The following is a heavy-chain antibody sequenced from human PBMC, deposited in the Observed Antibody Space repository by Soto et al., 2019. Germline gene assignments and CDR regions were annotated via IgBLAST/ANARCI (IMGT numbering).Heavy chain of an antibody. Sequence: XESLKVSCTSSGDSFTTYWINLVLQMPGKGLEWMGKIDPGGSDTTYSPSFQGHVTISTDKSITTAYLQWSSLKASDTAMYYCARVGHDYSNSGMDVWGHGTTVTAP. CDR3: ARVGHDYSNSGMDV. CDR1: GDSFTTYW. D-gene: IGHD4-4*01. CDR2: IDPGGSDT. J-gene: IGHJ6*02. V-gene: IGHV5-10-1*01.